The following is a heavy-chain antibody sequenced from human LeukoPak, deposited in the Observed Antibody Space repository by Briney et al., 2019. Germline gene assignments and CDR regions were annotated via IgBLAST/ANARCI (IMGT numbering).Heavy chain of an antibody. CDR3: ARNDYSNYVAFDY. CDR2: IYYSGST. V-gene: IGHV4-30-4*08. CDR1: GGSISSGDYY. D-gene: IGHD4-11*01. J-gene: IGHJ4*02. Sequence: SQTLSLTCTVSGGSISSGDYYWSWIRQPPGKGLEWIGYIYYSGSTYYNPSLKSRVTISVDTSKNQCSLKLSSVTAADTAVYYCARNDYSNYVAFDYWGQGTLVTVSS.